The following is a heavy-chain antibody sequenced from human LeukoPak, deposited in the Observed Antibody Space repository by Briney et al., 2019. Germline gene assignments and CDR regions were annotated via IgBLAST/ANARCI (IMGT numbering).Heavy chain of an antibody. J-gene: IGHJ6*02. V-gene: IGHV3-23*01. Sequence: GGSLRLSCAASGFTFSSYVMNWVRQAPGKGLEWVSTINDNGSSTYYADSVKGRFTISRDNSKSTLYLQMNSLRAEDTAVYYCGRYYVMDVWGHGTSVTVCS. CDR1: GFTFSSYV. CDR3: GRYYVMDV. CDR2: INDNGSST.